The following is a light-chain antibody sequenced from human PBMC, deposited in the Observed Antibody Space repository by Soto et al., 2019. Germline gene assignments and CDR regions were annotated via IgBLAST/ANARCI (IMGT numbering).Light chain of an antibody. J-gene: IGLJ1*01. CDR3: GSYTTSSNYV. CDR2: DVS. CDR1: SSDIDAYNY. V-gene: IGLV2-14*01. Sequence: QSALTQPASVSGSPGQSITISCTGTSSDIDAYNYVSWYQQHPGKAPKLMIYDVSNRPSGISNRFSGSKSGNTASLTVSGLQAEDEADYYCGSYTTSSNYVFGTGTKVTVL.